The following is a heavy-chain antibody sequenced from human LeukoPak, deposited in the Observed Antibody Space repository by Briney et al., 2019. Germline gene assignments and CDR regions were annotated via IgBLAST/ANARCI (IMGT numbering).Heavy chain of an antibody. V-gene: IGHV4-59*08. CDR3: ALAPNSNWFDF. Sequence: SETLSLTCTVSGDSISNFYWNWIRQSPGKGLEWIGNIHYSGSSVYNPFLKSRGTISIDTSRKQFFLKLSSVTAADTAVYFCALAPNSNWFDFWGPGTLVTVSS. J-gene: IGHJ5*01. D-gene: IGHD2-8*01. CDR1: GDSISNFY. CDR2: IHYSGSS.